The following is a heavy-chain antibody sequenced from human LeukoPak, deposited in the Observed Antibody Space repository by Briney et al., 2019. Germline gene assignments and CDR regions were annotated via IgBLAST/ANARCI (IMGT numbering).Heavy chain of an antibody. CDR2: IYTGGTT. V-gene: IGHV3-66*02. J-gene: IGHJ6*03. Sequence: GGSLRLSCAASGITVSGYYMSWVRQAPGKGLEWVSVIYTGGTTYYADSVKGRFTVSRDNSKNTLYFQMNSLRAEDTAVYYCARDPTSRYYMDVWGKGTMVIVSS. D-gene: IGHD3-9*01. CDR1: GITVSGYY. CDR3: ARDPTSRYYMDV.